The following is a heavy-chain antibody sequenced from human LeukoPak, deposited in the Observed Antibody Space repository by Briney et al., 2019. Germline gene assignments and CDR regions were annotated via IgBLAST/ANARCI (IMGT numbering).Heavy chain of an antibody. CDR1: GFTFSTYA. CDR2: IGGNANGT. V-gene: IGHV3-23*01. D-gene: IGHD4-11*01. J-gene: IGHJ5*01. CDR3: AKDLHDYGNYVGWFDS. Sequence: GGSLRLSCAASGFTFSTYAMSWVRQAPGEGLEWVSSIGGNANGTYYAESVKGRFTISRDNSKNTLFLQMNSLRAEDTAVYYCAKDLHDYGNYVGWFDSWGQGTLVTVSS.